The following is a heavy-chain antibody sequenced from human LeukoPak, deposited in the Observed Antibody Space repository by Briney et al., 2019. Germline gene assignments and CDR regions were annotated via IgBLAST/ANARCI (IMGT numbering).Heavy chain of an antibody. J-gene: IGHJ4*02. CDR1: GFTFSSYA. V-gene: IGHV3-23*01. CDR3: ARGSPGY. CDR2: ISGSGYST. Sequence: GGSLRLSCAASGFTFSSYAMSWVRQAPGKGLEWVSTISGSGYSTYYADSVKGRFTLSGDSSKNTPFLQMNSLRAEDTAVYYCARGSPGYWGQGTLVTVSS.